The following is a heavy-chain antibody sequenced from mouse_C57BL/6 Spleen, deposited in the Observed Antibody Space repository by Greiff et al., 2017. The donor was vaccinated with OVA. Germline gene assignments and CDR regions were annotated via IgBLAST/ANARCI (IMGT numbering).Heavy chain of an antibody. CDR3: ARAAAAYYSNYWYFDV. D-gene: IGHD2-5*01. CDR1: GYSFTDYN. CDR2: INPNYGTT. V-gene: IGHV1-39*01. J-gene: IGHJ1*03. Sequence: VHVKQSGPELVKPGASVKISCKASGYSFTDYNMNWVKQSNGKSLEWIGVINPNYGTTSYNQKFKGKATLTVDQSSSTAYMQLNSLTSEDSAVYYCARAAAAYYSNYWYFDVWGTGTTVTVSS.